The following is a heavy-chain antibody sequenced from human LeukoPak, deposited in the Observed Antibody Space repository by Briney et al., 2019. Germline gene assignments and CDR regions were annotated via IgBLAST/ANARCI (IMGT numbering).Heavy chain of an antibody. Sequence: GASVKVSCKVSGYTLTELSMHWVRQAPGKGLEWMGGFDPEDGETIYAQKFQGRVTMTEDTSTDTAYMELSSLRSEDTAVYYCARFCYPRRAADYDILTGCTRWGMDVWGQGTTVTVSS. D-gene: IGHD3-9*01. CDR2: FDPEDGET. CDR3: ARFCYPRRAADYDILTGCTRWGMDV. V-gene: IGHV1-24*01. J-gene: IGHJ6*02. CDR1: GYTLTELS.